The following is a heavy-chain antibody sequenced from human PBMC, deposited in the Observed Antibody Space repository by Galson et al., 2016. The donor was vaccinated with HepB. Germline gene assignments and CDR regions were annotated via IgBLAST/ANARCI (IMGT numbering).Heavy chain of an antibody. CDR2: ISSSGTYI. Sequence: RLSXAASGXTSSDYSXNWVRXAPGKGLEXXXSISSSGTYIYYADSLMGRFTISRDSAQNSVYLQMNSLRAEDTALYFCARSALAGDYEGDAFDIWGRGTLLTV. J-gene: IGHJ3*02. V-gene: IGHV3-21*01. D-gene: IGHD4-17*01. CDR3: ARSALAGDYEGDAFDI. CDR1: GXTSSDYS.